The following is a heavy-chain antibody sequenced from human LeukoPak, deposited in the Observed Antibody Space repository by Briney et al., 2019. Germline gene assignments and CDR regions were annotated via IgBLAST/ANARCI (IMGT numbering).Heavy chain of an antibody. V-gene: IGHV1-69*04. J-gene: IGHJ4*02. CDR3: ARGGPRQQLDNYFDY. CDR1: GGTFSSYG. CDR2: IIPILGIA. D-gene: IGHD6-13*01. Sequence: SVKVSCKGSGGTFSSYGISWVRQAPGQGLGWMGRIIPILGIANYAQQSQGRVTITAEKSTSTAYMELSSLSSEDTAVYYCARGGPRQQLDNYFDYWGQGTLVTVSS.